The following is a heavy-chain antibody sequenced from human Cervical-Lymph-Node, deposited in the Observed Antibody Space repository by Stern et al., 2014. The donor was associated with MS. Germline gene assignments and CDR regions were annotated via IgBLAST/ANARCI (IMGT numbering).Heavy chain of an antibody. D-gene: IGHD6-19*01. CDR3: AREVAGHRLGMMDV. CDR1: GNTFPRYY. J-gene: IGHJ6*02. CDR2: INPSAGST. Sequence: VQLVQSGAEVKKPGASVKVSCKASGNTFPRYYIHWVRQAPGQGLEWMGIINPSAGSTSYAQKFQGRVTMTRDTSTSTVYMELSSLRSEDTAVYYCAREVAGHRLGMMDVWGQGTTVTVSS. V-gene: IGHV1-46*01.